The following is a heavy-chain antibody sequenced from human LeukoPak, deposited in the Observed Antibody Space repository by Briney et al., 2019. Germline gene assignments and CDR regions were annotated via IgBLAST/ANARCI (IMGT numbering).Heavy chain of an antibody. V-gene: IGHV1-2*02. D-gene: IGHD3-3*01. Sequence: ASVKVSCKASGYTFTGYYMHWVRQAPGQGLEWMGWINPNSGGTNYAQKFQGRVTMTRDTSISTAYMVLSRLRSDDTAVYYCARDVVHYDFWSGYLFDYWGQGTLVTVSS. CDR2: INPNSGGT. CDR1: GYTFTGYY. J-gene: IGHJ4*02. CDR3: ARDVVHYDFWSGYLFDY.